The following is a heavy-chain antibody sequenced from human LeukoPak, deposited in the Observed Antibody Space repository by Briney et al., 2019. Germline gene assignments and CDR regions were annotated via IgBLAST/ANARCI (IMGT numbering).Heavy chain of an antibody. CDR2: IYYNGHT. CDR1: GGSISNGGYY. Sequence: PSQTLSLTCTVSGGSISNGGYYWSWTRQLPGKGLEWIGYIYYNGHTYYNPSLKSRVVISVDTSKNQISLKLSSVTAADTAVYYCANYASGTYRFDPWGQGTLVTVSS. J-gene: IGHJ5*02. CDR3: ANYASGTYRFDP. V-gene: IGHV4-31*03. D-gene: IGHD3-10*01.